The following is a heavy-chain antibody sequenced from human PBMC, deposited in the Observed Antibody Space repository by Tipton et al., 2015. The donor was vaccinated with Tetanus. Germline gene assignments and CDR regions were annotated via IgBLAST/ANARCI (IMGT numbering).Heavy chain of an antibody. CDR1: GGSMSGSGHY. D-gene: IGHD3-22*01. Sequence: TLSLTCIVSGGSMSGSGHYGAWVRQSPGKGLEWIGSISYSGRTYYSPSLKSRVNMSVDTSKKDFSVRLGSVTAADTAVYYCASSSRGYYDSSGYYGYFQHWGQGTLVTVS. V-gene: IGHV4-39*02. CDR2: ISYSGRT. CDR3: ASSSRGYYDSSGYYGYFQH. J-gene: IGHJ1*01.